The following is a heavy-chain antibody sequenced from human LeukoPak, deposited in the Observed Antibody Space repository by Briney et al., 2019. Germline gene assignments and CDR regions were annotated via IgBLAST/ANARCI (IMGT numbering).Heavy chain of an antibody. J-gene: IGHJ6*03. CDR2: IWNDGSNK. CDR1: GFVFSSYA. D-gene: IGHD2-15*01. V-gene: IGHV3-33*01. Sequence: GGSLRLSCAASGFVFSSYAMHWVRQAPGKGLEWVATIWNDGSNKYHTDSVKGRFTITRDNSKNTLYLQMNGLRAEDTAVYDCASASFFCSGGSCSYYMDVWRKGPVVTVSS. CDR3: ASASFFCSGGSCSYYMDV.